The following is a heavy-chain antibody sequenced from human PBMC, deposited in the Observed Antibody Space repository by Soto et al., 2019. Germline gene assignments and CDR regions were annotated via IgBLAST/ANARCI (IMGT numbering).Heavy chain of an antibody. CDR2: IYYSGST. Sequence: SETLSLTCTVSGGSISSYYWSWIRQPPGKGLEWIGYIYYSGSTNYNPSLKSRVTISVDTSKNQFSLKLSSVTAADTAVYYCARLLGPISLAGTLETDFDYWGQGTLVPVSS. V-gene: IGHV4-59*01. CDR1: GGSISSYY. CDR3: ARLLGPISLAGTLETDFDY. D-gene: IGHD6-19*01. J-gene: IGHJ4*02.